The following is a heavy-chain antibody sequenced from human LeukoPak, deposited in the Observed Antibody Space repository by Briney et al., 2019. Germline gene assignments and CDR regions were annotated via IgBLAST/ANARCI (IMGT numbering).Heavy chain of an antibody. CDR3: AKDWNWAIDY. Sequence: GGSLRLSCSASGFTLGSYWMHWVRQAPGKGLVWVSRINTDGSSTNYADSVKGRFTISRDNSKNTLFLQMNNLRVEDTAVLYCAKDWNWAIDYWGQGTLVTVSS. D-gene: IGHD1-7*01. J-gene: IGHJ4*02. CDR2: INTDGSST. CDR1: GFTLGSYW. V-gene: IGHV3-74*01.